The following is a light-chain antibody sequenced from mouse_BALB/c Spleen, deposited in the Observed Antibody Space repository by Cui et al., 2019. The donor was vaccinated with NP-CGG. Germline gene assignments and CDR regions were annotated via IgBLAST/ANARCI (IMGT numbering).Light chain of an antibody. CDR2: GTN. J-gene: IGLJ1*01. V-gene: IGLV1*01. CDR3: ALWYSNHWV. Sequence: QAVVTQESALTTSPGETVTLTCRSSTGAVITSNYANCVQEKPDHLFTGLIGGTNNRVPGVPARFSGSLIGDKAALTITGAQTEDEAIYFCALWYSNHWVFGGGTKLTVL. CDR1: TGAVITSNY.